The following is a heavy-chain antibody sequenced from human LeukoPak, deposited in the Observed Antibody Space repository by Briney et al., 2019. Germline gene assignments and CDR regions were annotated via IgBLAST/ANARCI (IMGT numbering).Heavy chain of an antibody. Sequence: ASVKVSCKASGGTFSSCAISWVRQAPGQGLEWMGGIIPIFGTANYAQKFQGRVTITADESTSTAYMELSSLRSEDTAVYYCARDRYCSSTSCLNWFDPWGQGTLVTVSS. CDR2: IIPIFGTA. D-gene: IGHD2-2*01. J-gene: IGHJ5*02. CDR3: ARDRYCSSTSCLNWFDP. V-gene: IGHV1-69*13. CDR1: GGTFSSCA.